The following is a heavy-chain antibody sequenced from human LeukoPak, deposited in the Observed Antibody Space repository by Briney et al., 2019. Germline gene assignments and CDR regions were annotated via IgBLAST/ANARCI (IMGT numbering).Heavy chain of an antibody. V-gene: IGHV1-46*01. CDR1: GYTFTSYY. D-gene: IGHD3-10*01. CDR2: INPSGGST. CDR3: ARDLTMVRGVIPYYYYMDV. J-gene: IGHJ6*03. Sequence: ASVKVSCKASGYTFTSYYMHWVRQAPGQGLEWMGIINPSGGSTSYAQKFQGRVTMTRDTSTSTVYMELGSLRSEDTAVYYCARDLTMVRGVIPYYYYMDVWGKGTTVTISS.